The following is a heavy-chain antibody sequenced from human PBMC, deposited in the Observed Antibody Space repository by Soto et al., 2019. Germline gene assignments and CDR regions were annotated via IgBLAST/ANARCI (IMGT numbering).Heavy chain of an antibody. CDR3: ASSDPGYSSSWYSSGWYRGSYYYYGMDV. J-gene: IGHJ6*02. CDR2: IYYSGST. D-gene: IGHD6-13*01. V-gene: IGHV4-39*01. CDR1: GGSISSSSYY. Sequence: PSETLSLTCTVSGGSISSSSYYWGWIRQPPGKGLEWIGSIYYSGSTYYNPSLKSRVTISVDTSKNQFSLKLSSVTVADTAVYYCASSDPGYSSSWYSSGWYRGSYYYYGMDVWGQGTTVTVSS.